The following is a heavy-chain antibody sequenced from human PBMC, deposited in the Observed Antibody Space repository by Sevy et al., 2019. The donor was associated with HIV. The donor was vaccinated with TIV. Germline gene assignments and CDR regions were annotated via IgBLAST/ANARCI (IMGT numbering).Heavy chain of an antibody. Sequence: GGSLRLSCVASGFTFGSYEMNWVRQAPGKGLEWVSYISNSGTSMYYSDSVKGRVTISRDNARNSLYLQMNSLRAEDTAVYYCARDLPPSATTVAHFDCWGQGTLVTVSS. CDR3: ARDLPPSATTVAHFDC. J-gene: IGHJ4*02. V-gene: IGHV3-48*03. CDR2: ISNSGTSM. D-gene: IGHD4-17*01. CDR1: GFTFGSYE.